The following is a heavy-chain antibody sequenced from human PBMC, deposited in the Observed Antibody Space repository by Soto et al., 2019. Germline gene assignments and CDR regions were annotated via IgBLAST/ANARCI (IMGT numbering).Heavy chain of an antibody. Sequence: EVQLVETGGGWIRPGGSLKLSCAASGFTVSSTYMSWVRQAPGKGLEWVSVLYGGGTTYYAGSVKGRFTISRDNSKNTLYLQLDSLRAEDTAVYYCARHPPTSSWPTALDYWGQGALVTVSS. D-gene: IGHD6-13*01. CDR3: ARHPPTSSWPTALDY. CDR2: LYGGGTT. CDR1: GFTVSSTY. J-gene: IGHJ4*02. V-gene: IGHV3-53*02.